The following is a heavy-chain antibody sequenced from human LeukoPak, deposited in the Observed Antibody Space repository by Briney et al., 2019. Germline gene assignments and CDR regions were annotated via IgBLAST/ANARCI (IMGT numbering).Heavy chain of an antibody. CDR3: AKGYSSCWYASYFDY. CDR2: ISGSGGST. V-gene: IGHV3-23*01. J-gene: IGHJ4*02. D-gene: IGHD6-19*01. CDR1: GFTFSSYT. Sequence: GGSLRLSCAASGFTFSSYTMSWVRQAPGKGLEWVSAISGSGGSTYYADSVKGRFTISRDNSKNTLYLQMNSLRAGDTAVYYCAKGYSSCWYASYFDYWGQGTLVTVSS.